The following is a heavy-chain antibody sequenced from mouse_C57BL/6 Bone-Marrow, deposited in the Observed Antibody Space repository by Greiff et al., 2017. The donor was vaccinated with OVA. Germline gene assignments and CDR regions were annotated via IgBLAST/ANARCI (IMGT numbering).Heavy chain of an antibody. CDR1: GFTFSSYT. CDR2: ISGGGGNT. CDR3: ARKLGGGFAY. V-gene: IGHV5-9*01. J-gene: IGHJ3*01. D-gene: IGHD4-1*01. Sequence: EVNVVESGGGLVKPGGSLKLSCAASGFTFSSYTMSWVRQTPEKRLEWVATISGGGGNTYYPDSVKGRFTISRDNAKNTLYLQMSSLRSEDTALYYCARKLGGGFAYWGQGTLVTVSA.